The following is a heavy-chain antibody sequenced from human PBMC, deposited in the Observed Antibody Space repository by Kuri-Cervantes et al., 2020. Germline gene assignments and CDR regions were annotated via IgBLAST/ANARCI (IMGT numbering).Heavy chain of an antibody. CDR2: INPSGGST. CDR3: ARPDVDTASGFTGGRFDY. J-gene: IGHJ4*02. CDR1: GYTFTGYY. V-gene: IGHV1-46*01. D-gene: IGHD5-18*01. Sequence: SVKVSCKASGYTFTGYYMHWVRQAPGQGLEWMGIINPSGGSTSYAQKFQGRVTMTRDTSTSTVYMELSSLRSEDTAVYYCARPDVDTASGFTGGRFDYWGQGTLVTVSS.